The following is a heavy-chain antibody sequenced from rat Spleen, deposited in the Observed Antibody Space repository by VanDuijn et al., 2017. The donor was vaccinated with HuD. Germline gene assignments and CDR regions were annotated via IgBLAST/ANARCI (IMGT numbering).Heavy chain of an antibody. D-gene: IGHD1-1*01. CDR2: IIYDGNST. J-gene: IGHJ2*01. CDR3: ASLLQWSPFDY. V-gene: IGHV5-17*01. Sequence: EVQLVESGGGSVQPGNSLKLSCVVSGFTFSDYAMAWVRQSPKKGLEWVATIIYDGNSTYYRDSVKGRFTISRDNAKRILYLQMDSLRSEDTATYYCASLLQWSPFDYWGQGVMVTVSS. CDR1: GFTFSDYA.